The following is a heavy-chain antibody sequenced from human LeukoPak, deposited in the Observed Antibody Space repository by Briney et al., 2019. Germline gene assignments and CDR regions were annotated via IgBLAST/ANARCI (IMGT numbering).Heavy chain of an antibody. Sequence: ASVKVSCKASGYTFTSYGISWVRQAPGQGLEWMGWISAYNGNTNYAQKLQGRVTMTTDTSTSTAYMELRSLRSDDTAVYYCARGVPVYYDFWSGCSNWFGPWGQGTLVTVSS. CDR3: ARGVPVYYDFWSGCSNWFGP. D-gene: IGHD3-3*01. CDR1: GYTFTSYG. CDR2: ISAYNGNT. V-gene: IGHV1-18*01. J-gene: IGHJ5*02.